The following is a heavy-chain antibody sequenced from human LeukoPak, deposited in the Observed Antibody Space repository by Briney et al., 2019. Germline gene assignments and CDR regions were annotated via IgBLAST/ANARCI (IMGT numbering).Heavy chain of an antibody. V-gene: IGHV4-4*02. CDR2: IYHDGST. CDR1: GGSISSSNW. J-gene: IGHJ6*03. Sequence: SGTLSLTCVVSGGSISSSNWWGWVRQPPGKGLEWIGEIYHDGSTNYNPSLKSRVTMSVDTSKNQFSLNLNSVTAADTAVYYCARARTMVRGVIGSKYYYYYYMDVWGKGTTVTVSS. D-gene: IGHD3-10*01. CDR3: ARARTMVRGVIGSKYYYYYYMDV.